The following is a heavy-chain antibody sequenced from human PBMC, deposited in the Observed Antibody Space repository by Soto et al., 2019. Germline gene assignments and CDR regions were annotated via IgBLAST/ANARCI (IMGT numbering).Heavy chain of an antibody. CDR1: GYTFSDYR. J-gene: IGHJ3*01. V-gene: IGHV5-10-1*01. Sequence: GESLKISCQGSGYTFSDYRISWVRQMPGKDLEWLGTIDSSDSYITYSPSFQGHVTISADESISTAFLRWTSLKSSDSARYYWADLDFTFSSIHFFDLWGQGTMVT. D-gene: IGHD2-21*01. CDR3: ADLDFTFSSIHFFDL. CDR2: IDSSDSYI.